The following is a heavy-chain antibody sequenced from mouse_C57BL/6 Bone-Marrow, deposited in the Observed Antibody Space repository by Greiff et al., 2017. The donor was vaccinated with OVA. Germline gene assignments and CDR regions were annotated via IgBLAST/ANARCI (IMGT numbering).Heavy chain of an antibody. V-gene: IGHV1-74*01. J-gene: IGHJ4*01. Sequence: QVQLQQPGAELVKPGASVKVSCKASGYTFTSYWMHWVKQRPGQGLEWIGRIHPANGNTKYAPKFQGKATITADTSSNTAYLQLSSLTSEDTAIYYCARSYYGTAMDYWGQGTSVTVSS. CDR3: ARSYYGTAMDY. CDR2: IHPANGNT. D-gene: IGHD1-1*01. CDR1: GYTFTSYW.